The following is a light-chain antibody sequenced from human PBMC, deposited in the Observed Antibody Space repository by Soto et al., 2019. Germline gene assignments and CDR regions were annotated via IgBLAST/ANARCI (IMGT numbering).Light chain of an antibody. Sequence: IVLTQSPGTLSLSPGLRVTLSCRASQSVTSNHLAWYQQKPGQAPRLLIHGASSRATGISDRFSGSGSGTDFTLSISRLEPEDFAVYYCQQYGGSPWTFGQGTKVDIK. CDR2: GAS. J-gene: IGKJ1*01. CDR1: QSVTSNH. V-gene: IGKV3-20*01. CDR3: QQYGGSPWT.